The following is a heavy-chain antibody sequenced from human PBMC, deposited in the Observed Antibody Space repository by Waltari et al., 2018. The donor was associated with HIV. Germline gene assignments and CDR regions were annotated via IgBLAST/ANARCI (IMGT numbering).Heavy chain of an antibody. CDR1: GFTLRSYW. Sequence: EVQLVESGGGLVQPGGSLRLSCAASGFTLRSYWMSWVRQAPGKGLEWVANIKQDGSEKNYVDSVKGRFTISRDNAKNSLYLQMNSLRVEDTAVYYCARPIGRGQDYWGQGTLVTVSS. CDR2: IKQDGSEK. CDR3: ARPIGRGQDY. J-gene: IGHJ4*02. V-gene: IGHV3-7*01.